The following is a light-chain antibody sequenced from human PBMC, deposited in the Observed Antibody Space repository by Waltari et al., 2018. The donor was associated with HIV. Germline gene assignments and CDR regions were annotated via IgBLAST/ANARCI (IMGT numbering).Light chain of an antibody. CDR3: QQYISWPLP. Sequence: EIVMRQSPATLSVSPGDRGTISCRARQLVSSILVSYQQKPGHAPSRLLYGGSTRGPSITDRISGSGSCAEFYLSISSRQSADFAVFHCQQYISWPLPSGHGTRLEI. J-gene: IGKJ5*01. CDR1: QLVSSI. V-gene: IGKV3D-15*01. CDR2: GGS.